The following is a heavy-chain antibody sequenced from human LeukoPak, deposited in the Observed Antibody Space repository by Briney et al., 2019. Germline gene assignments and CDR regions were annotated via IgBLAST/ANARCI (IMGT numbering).Heavy chain of an antibody. CDR3: ARDVGHIVVVTARGDAFDI. J-gene: IGHJ3*02. V-gene: IGHV1-46*01. Sequence: ASVKVSCKASGYTFTSYYMHWVRQAPGQGLEWMGIINPSGGSTGYAQKFQGRVTMTRDTSTSTVYMELSSLRSEDTAVYYCARDVGHIVVVTARGDAFDIWGQGTMVTVSS. CDR2: INPSGGST. CDR1: GYTFTSYY. D-gene: IGHD2-21*02.